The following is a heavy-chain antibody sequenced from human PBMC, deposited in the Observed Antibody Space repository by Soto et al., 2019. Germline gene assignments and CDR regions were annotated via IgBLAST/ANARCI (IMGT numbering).Heavy chain of an antibody. CDR3: ASGTAAGSRY. D-gene: IGHD6-13*01. CDR1: GGSISSSSYY. J-gene: IGHJ4*02. Sequence: QLQLQESGPGLVKPSETLSLTCTVSGGSISSSSYYWGWIRQPPGKGLEWIGSIYYTGSTYYNPSLKSRVTISVDTSKNQFSLNLSSVTAADTAVYYCASGTAAGSRYWGQGTLVTVSS. V-gene: IGHV4-39*01. CDR2: IYYTGST.